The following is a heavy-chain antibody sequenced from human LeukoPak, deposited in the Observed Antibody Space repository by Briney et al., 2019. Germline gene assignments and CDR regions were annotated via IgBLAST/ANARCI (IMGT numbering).Heavy chain of an antibody. J-gene: IGHJ6*03. CDR3: ASIHSTSRYYYYYVDV. V-gene: IGHV4-34*01. CDR2: INHSGST. D-gene: IGHD4-11*01. Sequence: SETLSLTCAVYGGSFSGYYWSWIRQPPGKGLEWIGEINHSGSTNYNPSLKSRVTISVDTSKNQFSLKLSSVTAADTAVYYCASIHSTSRYYYYYVDVWGKGTTVTVSS. CDR1: GGSFSGYY.